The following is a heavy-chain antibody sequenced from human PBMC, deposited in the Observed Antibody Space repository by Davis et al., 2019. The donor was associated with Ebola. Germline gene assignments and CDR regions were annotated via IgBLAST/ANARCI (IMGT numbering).Heavy chain of an antibody. CDR1: GYILTELS. V-gene: IGHV1-69*04. CDR2: IIPILGIA. J-gene: IGHJ4*02. CDR3: ARGGVAYSDLDY. D-gene: IGHD2-21*01. Sequence: SVKVSCKVFGYILTELSIHWVRQAPGQGLEWMGRIIPILGIANYAQKFQGRVTFTADESTSTAYMELSRLRSEDTAVYFCARGGVAYSDLDYWGQGTLVAVSS.